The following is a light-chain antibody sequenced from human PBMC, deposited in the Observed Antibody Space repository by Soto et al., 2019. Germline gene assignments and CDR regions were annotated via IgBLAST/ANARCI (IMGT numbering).Light chain of an antibody. J-gene: IGLJ1*01. CDR3: SSYTSSSTYV. V-gene: IGLV2-14*01. CDR2: DVS. Sequence: QSVLTQPASVSVSPGQSITISCTGTSSDVGGYNYVSWYQQHPGKAPKVMIYDVSNRPSGVSNRFSGSKSGNTAFLIIFGLQAEDEADYYCSSYTSSSTYVFGTGTKVTVL. CDR1: SSDVGGYNY.